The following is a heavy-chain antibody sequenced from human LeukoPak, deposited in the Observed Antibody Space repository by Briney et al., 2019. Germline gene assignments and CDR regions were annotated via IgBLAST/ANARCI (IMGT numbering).Heavy chain of an antibody. CDR3: AKVNDFWSGYFDY. J-gene: IGHJ4*02. CDR1: GFTFSSYA. D-gene: IGHD3-3*01. CDR2: ISGSGGST. Sequence: PGGSLRLSCAASGFTFSSYAMIWVRQAPGKGLEWVSAISGSGGSTYYADSVKGWFTISRDNSKNTMYLQMNSLRAEDNAVYYCAKVNDFWSGYFDYWGQGTLVTVSS. V-gene: IGHV3-23*01.